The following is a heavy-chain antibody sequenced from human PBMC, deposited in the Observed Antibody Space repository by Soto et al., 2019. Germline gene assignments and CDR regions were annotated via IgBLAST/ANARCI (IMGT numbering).Heavy chain of an antibody. J-gene: IGHJ4*02. CDR2: ISYDANSR. CDR1: GFNFRAYS. CDR3: ATAFPMGAPFYFDY. V-gene: IGHV3-30*02. Sequence: GGSLRLSCVVSGFNFRAYSMHWVRQAPGRGLEWVAFISYDANSRNYADSVNGRFSISRDNFKNTLFLQMSSLKGEDTALYYCATAFPMGAPFYFDYWGQGTLVTVSS. D-gene: IGHD3-16*01.